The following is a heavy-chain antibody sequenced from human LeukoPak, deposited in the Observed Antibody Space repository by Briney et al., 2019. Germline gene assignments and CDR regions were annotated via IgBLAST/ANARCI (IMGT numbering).Heavy chain of an antibody. CDR3: ARAAYYYGSGTWAMDV. V-gene: IGHV3-7*01. CDR2: IKQDGSEK. J-gene: IGHJ6*03. Sequence: GGSLRLSCAASGFTFSSYWMSWVRQAPGKGLEWVANIKQDGSEKYYVDSVKGRFTISRDNAKNSLYLQMNSLRAEDTAVYYCARAAYYYGSGTWAMDVWGKGTTVTISS. CDR1: GFTFSSYW. D-gene: IGHD3-10*01.